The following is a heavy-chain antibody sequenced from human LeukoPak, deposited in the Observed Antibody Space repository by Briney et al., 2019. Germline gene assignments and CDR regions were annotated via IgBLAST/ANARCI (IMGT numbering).Heavy chain of an antibody. CDR1: GFTFSSYA. V-gene: IGHV3-30-3*01. CDR2: ISYDGSNK. D-gene: IGHD3-10*01. J-gene: IGHJ4*02. Sequence: GGSLRLSCAASGFTFSSYAMHWVRQAPGKGLEWVAVISYDGSNKYYADSVKGRFTISRDNSKSTLCLQMNSLRAEDTAVYYCATFGEQLAPDYWGQGTLVTVSS. CDR3: ATFGEQLAPDY.